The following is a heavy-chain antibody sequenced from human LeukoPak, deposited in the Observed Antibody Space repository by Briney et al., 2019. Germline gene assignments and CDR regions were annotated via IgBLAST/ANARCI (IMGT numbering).Heavy chain of an antibody. V-gene: IGHV4-4*07. CDR2: IYTSGST. J-gene: IGHJ4*02. Sequence: SETLSLTCTVSGGSISSYYWSWIRQPAGKGLEWIGRIYTSGSTNYNPSLKSRVTISVDTSKNQFSLKLSSVTAADTAVYYCATQGIAAAGYDYWGQGTLVTVSS. CDR3: ATQGIAAAGYDY. CDR1: GGSISSYY. D-gene: IGHD6-13*01.